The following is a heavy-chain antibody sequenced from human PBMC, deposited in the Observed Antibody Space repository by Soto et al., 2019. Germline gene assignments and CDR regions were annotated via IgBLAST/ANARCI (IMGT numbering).Heavy chain of an antibody. CDR3: ARDRTDQEIAAHPYFDY. J-gene: IGHJ4*02. V-gene: IGHV1-2*04. Sequence: QVQLVQSGAEVKKPGASVKVSCKASGYTFTGYYLHWVRQAPGQGLEWVGWINPNSGGTRHAQKFQGWVTMTRDTSISTVYMELSRLKSDDTAVYYCARDRTDQEIAAHPYFDYWGQGTLVTVSS. CDR2: INPNSGGT. D-gene: IGHD6-25*01. CDR1: GYTFTGYY.